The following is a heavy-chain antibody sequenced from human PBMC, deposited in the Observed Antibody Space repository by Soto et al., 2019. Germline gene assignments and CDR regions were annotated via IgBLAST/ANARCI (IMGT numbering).Heavy chain of an antibody. Sequence: GESLKISCKASGYSFATKWIGWVRQMPGKGLEWMGIIYPGDSDTRYSPSFQGQVSISADKSISTAYLQWSSLKASDTAMYYCVRGLGSCSNGVCRVFDYWGQGTLVTVSS. CDR1: GYSFATKW. J-gene: IGHJ4*02. CDR3: VRGLGSCSNGVCRVFDY. V-gene: IGHV5-51*01. CDR2: IYPGDSDT. D-gene: IGHD2-8*01.